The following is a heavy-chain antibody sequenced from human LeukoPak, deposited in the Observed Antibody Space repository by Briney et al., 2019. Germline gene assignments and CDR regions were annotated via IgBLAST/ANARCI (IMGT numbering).Heavy chain of an antibody. Sequence: ASVKVSCKAAGYTFTSHGFIWLRQAPGQGLEWMGWISAYNGNTNYAQKLQGRVTMTTDTSTSTAYMELRSLRSDDTAVYYCARDSGSYYNPDYYYYGMDVWGQGTTVTVSS. J-gene: IGHJ6*02. D-gene: IGHD3-10*01. CDR3: ARDSGSYYNPDYYYYGMDV. CDR1: GYTFTSHG. CDR2: ISAYNGNT. V-gene: IGHV1-18*01.